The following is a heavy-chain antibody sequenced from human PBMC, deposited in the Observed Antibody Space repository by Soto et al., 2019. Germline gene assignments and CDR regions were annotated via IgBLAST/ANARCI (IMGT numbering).Heavy chain of an antibody. CDR2: IIPIFGTA. CDR3: ARPPPPDGSSGYYGAFDI. V-gene: IGHV1-69*13. CDR1: GGTFSSYA. J-gene: IGHJ3*02. D-gene: IGHD3-22*01. Sequence: GASVKVSCKASGGTFSSYAISWVRQAPGQGLEWMGGIIPIFGTANYSQKFQGRVTITADESTSTAYMELSSLRSEDTAVYYCARPPPPDGSSGYYGAFDIWGQGTMVTVSS.